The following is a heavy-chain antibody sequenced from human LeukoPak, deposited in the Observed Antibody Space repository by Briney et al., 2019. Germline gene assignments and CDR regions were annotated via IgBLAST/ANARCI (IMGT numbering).Heavy chain of an antibody. CDR2: IRYDGSNK. CDR1: GFTFSSYG. V-gene: IGHV3-30*02. D-gene: IGHD3-22*01. J-gene: IGHJ4*02. Sequence: PGGSLRLSCAASGFTFSSYGMHWVRQAPGKGLEWVAFIRYDGSNKYYADSVKGRFTISRDNSKNTLYLQMNSLRAEDTAVYYCAKDYYDSSGYYLPQLDYWGQGTLVTVSS. CDR3: AKDYYDSSGYYLPQLDY.